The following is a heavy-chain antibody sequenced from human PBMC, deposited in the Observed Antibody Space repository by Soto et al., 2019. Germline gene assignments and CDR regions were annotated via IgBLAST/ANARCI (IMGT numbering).Heavy chain of an antibody. CDR1: GYTFSSIG. D-gene: IGHD3-10*01. CDR3: ARDLDASGSYFTNY. V-gene: IGHV1-18*01. CDR2: ISPHKGDT. Sequence: QVQLVQSGAEVKKPGASVTVSCKTSGYTFSSIGIIWVRQAPVPGLEWMGWISPHKGDTYYAQRLQGRVTMTTDTSTSTAYMELRSLRSDDTAVYFCARDLDASGSYFTNYWGQGSLVTVSS. J-gene: IGHJ4*02.